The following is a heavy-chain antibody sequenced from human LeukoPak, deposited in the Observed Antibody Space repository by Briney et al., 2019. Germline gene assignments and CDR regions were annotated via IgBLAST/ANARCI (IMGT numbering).Heavy chain of an antibody. CDR3: AKGPGRDCSGGSCYSGN. D-gene: IGHD2-15*01. CDR2: IRGSGGST. Sequence: PGRSLSLPCGASGFTFSSYGMSWVRQAPAKGLEWVSAIRGSGGSTFYADSVKGQFTISRDNSKNTLYLQMNSLRAEDTAVYYWAKGPGRDCSGGSCYSGNWGQGTLVTVAS. J-gene: IGHJ4*02. V-gene: IGHV3-23*01. CDR1: GFTFSSYG.